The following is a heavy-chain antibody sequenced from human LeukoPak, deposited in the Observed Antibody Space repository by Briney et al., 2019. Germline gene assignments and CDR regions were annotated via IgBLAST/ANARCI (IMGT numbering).Heavy chain of an antibody. V-gene: IGHV3-30-3*01. Sequence: SGGSLRLSCAASGFTFSSYAMHWVRQAPGKGLEWVAVISYDGSNKYYADSVKGRFTISRDNSKNTLYLQMNSLRAEDTAVYYCARDVHIVVAGGGDAFDIWGQGTMVTVSS. CDR1: GFTFSSYA. D-gene: IGHD2-21*01. J-gene: IGHJ3*02. CDR3: ARDVHIVVAGGGDAFDI. CDR2: ISYDGSNK.